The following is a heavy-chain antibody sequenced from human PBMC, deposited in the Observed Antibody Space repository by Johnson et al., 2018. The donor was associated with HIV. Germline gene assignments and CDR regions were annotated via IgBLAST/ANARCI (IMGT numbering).Heavy chain of an antibody. CDR3: ARVPWSLDAFDI. CDR1: GFTFSSYA. Sequence: QVQLVESGGGVVQPGRSLRLSCAASGFTFSSYAMHWVRQAPGKGLEWVAVISYDGSNKYYADSVKGRFTITRDNSKNTLYLQMNSLRAEDTAVYYCARVPWSLDAFDIWGQGTMVTVSS. J-gene: IGHJ3*02. CDR2: ISYDGSNK. D-gene: IGHD2-15*01. V-gene: IGHV3-30-3*01.